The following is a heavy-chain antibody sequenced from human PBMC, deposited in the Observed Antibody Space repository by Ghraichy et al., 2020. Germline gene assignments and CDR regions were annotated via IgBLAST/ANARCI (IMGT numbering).Heavy chain of an antibody. CDR1: GFTFSSYG. D-gene: IGHD3-3*01. J-gene: IGHJ6*03. CDR2: IWYDGSNK. V-gene: IGHV3-33*01. CDR3: ARFGAFRNYYYYMDV. Sequence: GGSLRLSCAASGFTFSSYGMHWVRQAPGKGLEWVAVIWYDGSNKYYADSVKGRFTISRDNSKNTLYLQMNSLRAEDTAVYYCARFGAFRNYYYYMDVWGKGTTVTVSS.